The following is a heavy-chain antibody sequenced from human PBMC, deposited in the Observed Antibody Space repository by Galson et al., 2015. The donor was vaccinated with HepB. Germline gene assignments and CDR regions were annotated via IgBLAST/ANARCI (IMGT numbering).Heavy chain of an antibody. CDR1: GYTFTGYY. CDR2: INPNSGGT. J-gene: IGHJ5*02. Sequence: SVKVSCKASGYTFTGYYMHWVRQAPGQGLEWMGWINPNSGGTNYAQKFQGRVTMTRDTSISTAYMELSRLRSDDTAVYYCARVYGSGSYYNGNWFDPWGQGTLVTVSS. CDR3: ARVYGSGSYYNGNWFDP. D-gene: IGHD3-10*01. V-gene: IGHV1-2*02.